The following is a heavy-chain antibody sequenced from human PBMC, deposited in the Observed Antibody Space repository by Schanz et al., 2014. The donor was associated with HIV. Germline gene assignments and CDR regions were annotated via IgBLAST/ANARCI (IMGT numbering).Heavy chain of an antibody. V-gene: IGHV3-9*01. CDR2: INWNSGNI. D-gene: IGHD3-3*01. J-gene: IGHJ6*02. CDR1: GFTFHDYA. CDR3: ARGFRLRPFDYYYAMDV. Sequence: EVQLVESGGGLVQPGRSLRLSCAASGFTFHDYAMHWLRQAPGQGLEWVSGINWNSGNIGYADSVKGRFITSRDNAKNTLFLQMNSLRVEDTAVYYCARGFRLRPFDYYYAMDVWGQGTTVTVSS.